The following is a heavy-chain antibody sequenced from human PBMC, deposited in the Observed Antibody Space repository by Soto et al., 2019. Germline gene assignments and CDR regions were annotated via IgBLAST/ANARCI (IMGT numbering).Heavy chain of an antibody. V-gene: IGHV3-15*07. Sequence: PGGSLRLSCAASGFIFSNASMNWVRQAPGKGLEWVGRIKSETDGGTADYAAPVNGRFTISRDDSKNTLYLQMNSLKTEDTAVYYCTTDNKVVTAITTFAFDIWGQGTMVT. CDR1: GFIFSNAS. CDR2: IKSETDGGTA. CDR3: TTDNKVVTAITTFAFDI. J-gene: IGHJ3*02. D-gene: IGHD2-21*02.